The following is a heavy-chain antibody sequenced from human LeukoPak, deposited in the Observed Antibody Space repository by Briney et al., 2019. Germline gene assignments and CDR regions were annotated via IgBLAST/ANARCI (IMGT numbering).Heavy chain of an antibody. Sequence: GGSLRLSCAASGFTFSSYAMSWVRQAPGKGLEWVSAISGSGGSTYYADSVNGVFTISRDTSNNILYLQMTSMTADTTAVYYAAKDLWFGETPPGYWGQGTLVTVSS. CDR2: ISGSGGST. V-gene: IGHV3-23*01. CDR3: AKDLWFGETPPGY. D-gene: IGHD3-10*01. CDR1: GFTFSSYA. J-gene: IGHJ4*02.